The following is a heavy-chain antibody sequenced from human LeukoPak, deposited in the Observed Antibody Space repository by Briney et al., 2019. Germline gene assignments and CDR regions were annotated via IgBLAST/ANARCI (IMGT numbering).Heavy chain of an antibody. V-gene: IGHV3-7*01. CDR3: VRESDVWSGPGIGRPLDV. J-gene: IGHJ6*04. D-gene: IGHD3-3*01. Sequence: GGSLRLSCAASTLTFSTYDMNWVRQAPGRGLEWVANIKEDGSDKQYVDSVRGRFTISRDNAKNSVSLQMDGLRAEDTAVYHCVRESDVWSGPGIGRPLDVWGKGTTVTVSS. CDR1: TLTFSTYD. CDR2: IKEDGSDK.